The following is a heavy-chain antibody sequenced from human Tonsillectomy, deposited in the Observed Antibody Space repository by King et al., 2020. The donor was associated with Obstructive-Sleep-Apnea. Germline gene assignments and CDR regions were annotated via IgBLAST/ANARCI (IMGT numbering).Heavy chain of an antibody. CDR3: ARGGPMTTVTTVPRVTTHFAY. J-gene: IGHJ4*02. CDR2: IYHSGST. D-gene: IGHD4-11*01. V-gene: IGHV4-30-2*01. CDR1: GGSISSGGYS. Sequence: QLQESGSGLVKPSQTLSLTCAVSGGSISSGGYSWSWIRQPPGKGLEWIGYIYHSGSTYCNPSLKSRVTISVDRSKNQFSLKLSSVTAADTAGYYCARGGPMTTVTTVPRVTTHFAYWGQGTLVTVSS.